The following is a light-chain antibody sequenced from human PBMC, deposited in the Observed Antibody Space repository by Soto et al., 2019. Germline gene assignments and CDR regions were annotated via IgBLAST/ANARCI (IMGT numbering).Light chain of an antibody. CDR3: LQHDTYPLT. CDR2: GAS. V-gene: IGKV3-20*01. J-gene: IGKJ4*01. Sequence: EIVLTQSPGTLSLSPGERATLSCRASQSVSNNYLAWYQQKPGQAPRLLIYGASNRATGIPDRFSGSGSGTDFTLTISRLEPEDSATYYCLQHDTYPLTFGGGTKVDIK. CDR1: QSVSNNY.